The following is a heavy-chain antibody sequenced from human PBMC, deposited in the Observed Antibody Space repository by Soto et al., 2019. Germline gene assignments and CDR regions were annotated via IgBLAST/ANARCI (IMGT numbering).Heavy chain of an antibody. CDR2: IIPTFGRT. V-gene: IGHV1-69*13. CDR1: GGTFSSYA. D-gene: IGHD6-6*01. CDR3: ARDPLSSFAMDV. J-gene: IGHJ6*02. Sequence: ASVKVSCKASGGTFSSYAISWVRQAPGKGLEWMGKIIPTFGRTNYAQKFQGRLTISADDSTSTAYMELRSLVSEDTAVYYCARDPLSSFAMDVWGQGTTVTVSS.